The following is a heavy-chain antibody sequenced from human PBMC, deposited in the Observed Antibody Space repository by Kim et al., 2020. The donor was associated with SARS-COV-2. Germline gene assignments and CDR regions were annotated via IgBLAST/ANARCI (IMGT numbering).Heavy chain of an antibody. CDR2: IYHSGST. V-gene: IGHV4-4*02. Sequence: SETLSLTCAVSGGSISSSNWWSWVRQPPGKGLEWIGEIYHSGSTNYNPSLKSRVTISVDKSKNQFSLKLSSVTAADTAVYYCAREGYDYGDYYYGMDVWGQGTTVTVSS. J-gene: IGHJ6*02. CDR3: AREGYDYGDYYYGMDV. D-gene: IGHD4-17*01. CDR1: GGSISSSNW.